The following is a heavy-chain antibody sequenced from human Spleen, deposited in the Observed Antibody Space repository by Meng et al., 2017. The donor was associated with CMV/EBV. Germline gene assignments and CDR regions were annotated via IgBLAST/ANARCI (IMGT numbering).Heavy chain of an antibody. V-gene: IGHV3-48*03. CDR1: GFTFSSYE. J-gene: IGHJ6*02. D-gene: IGHD2-2*01. CDR3: ARERVPAAMKSLDYYYGMDV. Sequence: GGSLKISCAASGFTFSSYEMNWVRQAPGKGLEWVSYIRSSGSTIYYADSVKGRFTISRDNAKNSLYLQMNSLRAEDTAVYYCARERVPAAMKSLDYYYGMDVWGQGTTVTVSS. CDR2: IRSSGSTI.